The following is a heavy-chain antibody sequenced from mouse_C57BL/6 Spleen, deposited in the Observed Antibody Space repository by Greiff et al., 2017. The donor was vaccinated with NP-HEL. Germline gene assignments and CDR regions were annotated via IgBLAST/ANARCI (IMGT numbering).Heavy chain of an antibody. CDR1: GYTFTDYE. CDR3: TRKGQVDY. CDR2: IDPETGGT. J-gene: IGHJ2*01. D-gene: IGHD3-3*01. Sequence: QVQLKQSGAELVRPGASVTLSCKASGYTFTDYEMHWVKQTPVHGLEWIGAIDPETGGTAYNQKFKGKAILTADKSYSTAYMELRSLTSEDSAVYYCTRKGQVDYWGQGTTLTVSS. V-gene: IGHV1-15*01.